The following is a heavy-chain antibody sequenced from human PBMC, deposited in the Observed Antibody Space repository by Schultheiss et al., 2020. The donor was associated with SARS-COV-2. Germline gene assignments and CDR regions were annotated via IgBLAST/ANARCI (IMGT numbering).Heavy chain of an antibody. Sequence: GGSLRLSCAASGFNFWNYGMHWVRQAPGKGLEWVAFIRYDGRTEEYADSVKGRVTISRDNAQNSLYLQMNSLRDEDTAVYYCVSDLIAVEPSGRQNYNMDVWGKGTTVTVSS. CDR1: GFNFWNYG. D-gene: IGHD2-2*01. CDR2: IRYDGRTE. J-gene: IGHJ6*03. V-gene: IGHV3-30*02. CDR3: VSDLIAVEPSGRQNYNMDV.